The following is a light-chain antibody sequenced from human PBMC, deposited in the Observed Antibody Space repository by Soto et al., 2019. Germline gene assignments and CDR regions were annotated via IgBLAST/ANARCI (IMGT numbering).Light chain of an antibody. Sequence: QSALTQPASVSGSPGQSITISCTGSSSDIGGYNDISWYQQHPGKVPKLIISDVSNRPSGVSNHFSGSKSGNTASLTISGLQAEDEADYYCSSYSSSSTLVFGGGTKLTVL. V-gene: IGLV2-14*03. CDR1: SSDIGGYND. J-gene: IGLJ3*02. CDR3: SSYSSSSTLV. CDR2: DVS.